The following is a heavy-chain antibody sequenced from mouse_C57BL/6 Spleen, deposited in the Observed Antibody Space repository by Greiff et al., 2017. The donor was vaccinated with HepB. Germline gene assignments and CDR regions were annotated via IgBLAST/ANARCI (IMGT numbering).Heavy chain of an antibody. D-gene: IGHD2-3*01. CDR3: ARWLLQDYWYFDV. Sequence: QVQLQQPGAELVKPGASVKLSCKASGYTFTSYWMQWVKQRPGQGLEWIGEIDPSDSYTNYNHKFKGKATLTVDTSSSTAYMQLSSLTSEDSAVYYCARWLLQDYWYFDVWGTGTTVTVSS. V-gene: IGHV1-50*01. CDR2: IDPSDSYT. CDR1: GYTFTSYW. J-gene: IGHJ1*03.